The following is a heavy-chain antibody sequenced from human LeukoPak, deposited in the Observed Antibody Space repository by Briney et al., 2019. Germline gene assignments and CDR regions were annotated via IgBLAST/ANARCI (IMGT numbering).Heavy chain of an antibody. Sequence: KASETLSLTCTVSGGSISSSSYYWGWIRQPPGKGLEWIGSIYYSGSTYYNPSLKSRVTISVDTSKNQFSLKLSSVTAADTAVYYCGGYSGFLNWFDPWGQGTLVTVSS. CDR1: GGSISSSSYY. V-gene: IGHV4-39*07. J-gene: IGHJ5*02. D-gene: IGHD5-12*01. CDR3: GGYSGFLNWFDP. CDR2: IYYSGST.